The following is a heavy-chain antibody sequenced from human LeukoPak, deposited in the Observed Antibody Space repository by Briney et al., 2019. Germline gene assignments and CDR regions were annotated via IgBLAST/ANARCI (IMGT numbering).Heavy chain of an antibody. Sequence: GGSLRLSCAASGFTFSGYWMSWVRQAPGKGLEWVANIKQDGSEKYYVDAVKGRFTISRDNAKNSLYLQMNNLRADDTAVYHCARGSGWLDYWGQGTLVTVSS. V-gene: IGHV3-7*03. J-gene: IGHJ4*02. CDR1: GFTFSGYW. D-gene: IGHD6-19*01. CDR3: ARGSGWLDY. CDR2: IKQDGSEK.